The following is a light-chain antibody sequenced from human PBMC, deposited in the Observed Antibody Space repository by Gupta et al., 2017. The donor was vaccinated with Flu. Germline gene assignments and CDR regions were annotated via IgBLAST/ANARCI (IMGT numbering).Light chain of an antibody. CDR1: SSDVGGYNY. CDR3: SSFTSSSTPV. J-gene: IGLJ1*01. Sequence: QSALTQPASVSGSPGQSITISCTGTSSDVGGYNYVSWYQQHPGKAPKLIIYDVSNRPSGVSNRFSGSKSGNTASLTISGLQAEDEADYYCSSFTSSSTPVFGTGTTVTVL. V-gene: IGLV2-14*01. CDR2: DVS.